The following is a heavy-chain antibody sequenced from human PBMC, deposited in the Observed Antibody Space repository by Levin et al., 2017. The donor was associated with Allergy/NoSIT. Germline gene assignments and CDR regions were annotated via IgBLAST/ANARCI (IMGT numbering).Heavy chain of an antibody. D-gene: IGHD5-18*01. Sequence: PGGSLRLSCAASGFTFSDYYMSWIRQAPGKGLEWVSYISSSSSYTNYADSVKGRFTISRDNAKNSLYLQMNSLRAEDTAVYYCARSKRGDTAMVREVDYWGQGTLVTVSS. CDR3: ARSKRGDTAMVREVDY. V-gene: IGHV3-11*03. CDR2: ISSSSSYT. CDR1: GFTFSDYY. J-gene: IGHJ4*02.